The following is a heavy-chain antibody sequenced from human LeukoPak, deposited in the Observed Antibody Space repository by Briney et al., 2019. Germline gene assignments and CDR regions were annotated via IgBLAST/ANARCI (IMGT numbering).Heavy chain of an antibody. J-gene: IGHJ6*04. V-gene: IGHV3-30*04. CDR1: GFTFSSYA. D-gene: IGHD2-15*01. CDR3: ARDGGYCSGGSCYSYYHYGMDV. CDR2: ISYDGSNK. Sequence: GGSLRLSCAASGFTFSSYAMHWVRQAPGKGLEWVAVISYDGSNKYYADSVKGRFTISRDNSKNTLYLQMNSLRAEDTAVYYCARDGGYCSGGSCYSYYHYGMDVWGKGTTVTVSS.